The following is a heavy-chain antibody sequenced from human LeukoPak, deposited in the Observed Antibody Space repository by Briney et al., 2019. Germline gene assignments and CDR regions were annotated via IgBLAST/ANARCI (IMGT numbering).Heavy chain of an antibody. CDR3: AIDRDSILTSSDY. CDR1: GFTFSDYY. J-gene: IGHJ4*02. Sequence: GGSLRLSCAASGFTFSDYYMSWIRQAPGKGLEGVSYISSSSSHTNYADSVNGRFTISRDNAKHSLYLQMNSLRAEDTAVYYCAIDRDSILTSSDYWGQGTLITVSS. CDR2: ISSSSSHT. D-gene: IGHD3-9*01. V-gene: IGHV3-11*05.